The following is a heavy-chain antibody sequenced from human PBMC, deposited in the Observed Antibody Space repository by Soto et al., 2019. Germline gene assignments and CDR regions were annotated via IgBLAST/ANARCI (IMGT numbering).Heavy chain of an antibody. CDR1: VGSFSGYY. CDR3: ARARSYPYYYDSSGPWVY. J-gene: IGHJ4*02. Sequence: SEALSLTCSVYVGSFSGYYWSWIRQPPGKGLEWIGEINHSGSTNYNPSLKSRVTISVDTSKNQFSLRLSSVTAADTAVYYCARARSYPYYYDSSGPWVYWGQGTLVTVSS. CDR2: INHSGST. V-gene: IGHV4-34*01. D-gene: IGHD3-22*01.